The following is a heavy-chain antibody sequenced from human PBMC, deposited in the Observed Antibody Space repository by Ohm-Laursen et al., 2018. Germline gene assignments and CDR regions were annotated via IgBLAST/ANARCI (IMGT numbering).Heavy chain of an antibody. V-gene: IGHV1-2*02. J-gene: IGHJ3*02. CDR1: GYTFTGYY. CDR3: ARDRDHEFDI. D-gene: IGHD3-10*01. CDR2: INPDGGGT. Sequence: SVKVSCKASGYTFTGYYIHWVRQAPGQGPEWMGWINPDGGGTNYAQKFQGRVTMTRDTSISTVYMDLHSLRSDDTAVFYCARDRDHEFDIWGQGTMVTVSS.